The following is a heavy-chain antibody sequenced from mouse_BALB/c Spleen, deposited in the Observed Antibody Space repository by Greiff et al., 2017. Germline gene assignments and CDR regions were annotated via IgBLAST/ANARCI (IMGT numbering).Heavy chain of an antibody. CDR3: ARNYYSSSYGWFAY. CDR1: GYNFTSYW. V-gene: IGHV1-55*01. D-gene: IGHD1-1*01. Sequence: QVQLQQPGAELVKPGTSVKLSCKASGYNFTSYWINWVKLRPGQGLEWIGDIYPGSGSTNYNEKFKSKATLTVDTSSSTAYMQLSSLASEDSALYYCARNYYSSSYGWFAYWGQGTLVTVSA. CDR2: IYPGSGST. J-gene: IGHJ3*01.